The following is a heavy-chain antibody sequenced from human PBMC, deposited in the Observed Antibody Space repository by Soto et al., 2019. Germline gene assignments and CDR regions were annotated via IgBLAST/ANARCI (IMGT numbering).Heavy chain of an antibody. Sequence: EVQLVQSGAEVRKPGESLKISCQGSGYNFPTYWIGWVRQMPGKGLEWMGMIYPSDSNTIYSPSFQGQVTISADKSTSTAFLQWSSLKASDTAIYYCARRDYYSDTCHYCAFDIWGQGTMVAVSS. CDR3: ARRDYYSDTCHYCAFDI. D-gene: IGHD3-22*01. CDR2: IYPSDSNT. J-gene: IGHJ3*02. V-gene: IGHV5-51*03. CDR1: GYNFPTYW.